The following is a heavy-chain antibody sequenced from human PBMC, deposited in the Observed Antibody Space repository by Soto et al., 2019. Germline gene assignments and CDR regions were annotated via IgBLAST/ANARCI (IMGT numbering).Heavy chain of an antibody. CDR1: GFTFSNAW. CDR3: ARVGLRDYYYYYMDV. J-gene: IGHJ6*03. V-gene: IGHV3-21*01. Sequence: GGSLRLSCAASGFTFSNAWMNWVRQAPGKGLEWVSSISSSSSYIYYADSVKGRFTISRDNAKNSLYLQMNSLRAEDTAVYYCARVGLRDYYYYYMDVWGKGTTVTVSS. CDR2: ISSSSSYI. D-gene: IGHD4-17*01.